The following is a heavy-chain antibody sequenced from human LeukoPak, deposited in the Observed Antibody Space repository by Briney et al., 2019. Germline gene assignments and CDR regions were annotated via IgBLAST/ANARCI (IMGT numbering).Heavy chain of an antibody. V-gene: IGHV3-48*04. J-gene: IGHJ4*02. CDR3: ARDRGGSYSAIDY. Sequence: GGSLRLSCAASGFTFSSYSLNWVRQAPGKGLEWVSFISSSSITIYYADSVKGRFTISRDNAEKSLYLQMNRLRAEDTAVYYCARDRGGSYSAIDYWGQGTLVTVSS. D-gene: IGHD2-15*01. CDR1: GFTFSSYS. CDR2: ISSSSITI.